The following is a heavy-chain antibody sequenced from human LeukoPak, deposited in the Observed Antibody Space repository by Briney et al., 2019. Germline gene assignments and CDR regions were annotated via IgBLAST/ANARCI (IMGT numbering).Heavy chain of an antibody. V-gene: IGHV3-21*04. D-gene: IGHD2-15*01. CDR2: ISSSSSYI. Sequence: GGSLRLSCAASGFTFSSYSMNWVRQAPGKGLEWVSSISSSSSYIYYADSVKGRFTISRDNSKNTLYLQMNSLRAEDTAAYYCARSGLNRFDYWGQGTLVTVSS. CDR1: GFTFSSYS. J-gene: IGHJ4*02. CDR3: ARSGLNRFDY.